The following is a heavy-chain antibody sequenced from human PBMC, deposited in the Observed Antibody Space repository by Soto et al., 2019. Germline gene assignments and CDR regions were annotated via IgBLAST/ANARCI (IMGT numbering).Heavy chain of an antibody. V-gene: IGHV3-23*01. D-gene: IGHD3-22*01. CDR3: AKVFYYYDSSGYYYFDY. Sequence: PGGSLRLSCAASGFTFSSYAVSWARQAPGKGPKWISSISGSGSTIYYADSVKGRFTISRDNSKNTLYLQMSSLRAEDTAVYYCAKVFYYYDSSGYYYFDYWGQGTLVTVSS. J-gene: IGHJ4*02. CDR1: GFTFSSYA. CDR2: ISGSGSTI.